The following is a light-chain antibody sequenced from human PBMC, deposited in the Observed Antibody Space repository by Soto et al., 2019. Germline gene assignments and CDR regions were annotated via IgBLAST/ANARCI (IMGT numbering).Light chain of an antibody. J-gene: IGLJ2*01. CDR2: EVS. CDR3: SSYTSSSTLVV. Sequence: QSALPQPASGSGSPGQSIPISCTGTRSDVGGYNYVSWYQPHPGKAPKLMIYEVSNRPSGVSNRFSGSKSGNTASLTISGLQAEDEADYYCSSYTSSSTLVVFGGGTKLTVL. V-gene: IGLV2-14*01. CDR1: RSDVGGYNY.